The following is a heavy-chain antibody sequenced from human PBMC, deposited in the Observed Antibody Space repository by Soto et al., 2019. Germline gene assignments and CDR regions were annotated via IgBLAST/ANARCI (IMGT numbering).Heavy chain of an antibody. J-gene: IGHJ6*02. V-gene: IGHV1-46*01. Sequence: ASVKVSCKASGYTFTSYYMHWVRQAPGQGLEWMGIINPSGGSTSYAQKFQGRVTMTRDTSTSTVYMELSSLRSEDTAVYYCARGGYAGNYYYYGMDVWGQGTTVTVSS. CDR1: GYTFTSYY. CDR3: ARGGYAGNYYYYGMDV. CDR2: INPSGGST. D-gene: IGHD5-12*01.